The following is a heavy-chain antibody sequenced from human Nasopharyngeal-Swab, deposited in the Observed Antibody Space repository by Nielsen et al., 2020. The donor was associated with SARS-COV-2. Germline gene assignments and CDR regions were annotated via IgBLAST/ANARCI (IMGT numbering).Heavy chain of an antibody. V-gene: IGHV3-30*18. Sequence: GRQAPGKGLEWMAVISYDGIKKYYADSVKGRFTLSRDNSKNTLYLQMNSLRTEDTAVYYCAKDHQLIRNYYYYDMDVWGQGTTVTVSS. D-gene: IGHD2-8*01. CDR3: AKDHQLIRNYYYYDMDV. J-gene: IGHJ6*02. CDR2: ISYDGIKK.